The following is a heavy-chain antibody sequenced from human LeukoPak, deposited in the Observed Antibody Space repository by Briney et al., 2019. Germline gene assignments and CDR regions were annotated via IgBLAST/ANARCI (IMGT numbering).Heavy chain of an antibody. CDR1: GFTFSRYS. CDR2: ISGSSNDK. CDR3: VRADGSSGSSEYFQH. Sequence: GESLRLSCLASGFTFSRYSMKWVRQAPGKGLEWVSSISGSSNDKHYIDSVKGRFTISRDNAKNSLFLQMNSLRAEDTAVYYCVRADGSSGSSEYFQHWGQGTLVTVSS. D-gene: IGHD5-12*01. J-gene: IGHJ1*01. V-gene: IGHV3-21*01.